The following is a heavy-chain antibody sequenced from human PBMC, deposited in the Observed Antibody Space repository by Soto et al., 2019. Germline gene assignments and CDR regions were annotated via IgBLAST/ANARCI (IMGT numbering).Heavy chain of an antibody. D-gene: IGHD6-13*01. CDR2: ILPMLDIT. J-gene: IGHJ3*02. CDR1: GGTFSTYT. CDR3: TLGSWSAETFDI. Sequence: QVQLVQSGAEVKKPGSSGKVSCKASGGTFSTYTIIWVRQAPGQGLEWMGRILPMLDITNSAQRFQGRVTITADKSTSTAYLELSSLRSEDTAVYYCTLGSWSAETFDIWGRGTIVTVSS. V-gene: IGHV1-69*02.